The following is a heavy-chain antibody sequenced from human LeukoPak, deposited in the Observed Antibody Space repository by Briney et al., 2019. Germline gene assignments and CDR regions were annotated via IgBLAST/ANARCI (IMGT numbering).Heavy chain of an antibody. Sequence: GGSLRLSCAASGFTFSSYSMNWVRQAPGKGLEWVSSISSSSSYIYYADSVKGRFTISRDNSKNTLYLQMNSLRGEDTAMYYCAKDLYSSGWYNYFDPWGQGTLVTVSS. V-gene: IGHV3-21*01. J-gene: IGHJ5*02. CDR1: GFTFSSYS. D-gene: IGHD6-19*01. CDR3: AKDLYSSGWYNYFDP. CDR2: ISSSSSYI.